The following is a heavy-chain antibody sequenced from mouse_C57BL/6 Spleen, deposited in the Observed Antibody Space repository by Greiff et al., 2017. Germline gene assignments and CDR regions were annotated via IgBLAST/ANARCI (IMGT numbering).Heavy chain of an antibody. Sequence: QVQLQQPGAELMKPGPSVKLSCKATGYTFTGYWIEWVKQMPGHGLEWIGEIVHGSGSTNYNEKFKGKATFTADTSSNTAYMQLSSLTTEDSAIYYCARRGGNDYDRFAYWGQGTLVTVSA. CDR2: IVHGSGST. V-gene: IGHV1-9*01. J-gene: IGHJ3*01. CDR3: ARRGGNDYDRFAY. CDR1: GYTFTGYW. D-gene: IGHD2-4*01.